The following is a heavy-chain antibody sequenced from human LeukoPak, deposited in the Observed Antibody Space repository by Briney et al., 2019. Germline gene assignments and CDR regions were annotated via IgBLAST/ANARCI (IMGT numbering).Heavy chain of an antibody. CDR2: IYHSGNT. CDR3: ARLNKPGWFDP. D-gene: IGHD1-14*01. J-gene: IGHJ5*02. Sequence: SETLSLTCTVSGYSISSGYYWGWIRQPPGKGLEWIGSIYHSGNTYYNPSLKSRVTILIDTSKNQFSLRLSSVTATDTAVYYCARLNKPGWFDPWGQGTLVTVSS. V-gene: IGHV4-38-2*02. CDR1: GYSISSGYY.